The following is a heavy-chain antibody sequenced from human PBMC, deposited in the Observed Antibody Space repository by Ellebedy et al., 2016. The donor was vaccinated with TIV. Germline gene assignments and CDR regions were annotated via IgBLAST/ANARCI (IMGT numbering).Heavy chain of an antibody. CDR1: GGSISSYY. J-gene: IGHJ5*02. CDR2: IYYSGST. V-gene: IGHV4-59*08. CDR3: ARHVNCSGGSCYSKYNWFDP. Sequence: MPSETLSLTCTVSGGSISSYYWSWIRQPPGKGLEWIGYIYYSGSTNYNPSLKSRVTISVDTSKNQFSLKLSSVTAADTAVYYCARHVNCSGGSCYSKYNWFDPWGQGTLVTVSS. D-gene: IGHD2-15*01.